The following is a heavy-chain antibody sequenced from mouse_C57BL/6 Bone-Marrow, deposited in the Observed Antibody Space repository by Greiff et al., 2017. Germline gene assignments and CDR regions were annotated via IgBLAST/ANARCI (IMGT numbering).Heavy chain of an antibody. D-gene: IGHD2-4*01. Sequence: VQLQQSGAELVRPGASVKLSCTASGFNIKDDYMHWVKQRPEQGLEWIGLIDPENGDTEYASKFQGKATITADTSSNTAYLQLSSLTSEDTAVYYCTTGIYYDYDEGDYWGQGTTLTVSS. CDR1: GFNIKDDY. J-gene: IGHJ2*01. CDR2: IDPENGDT. CDR3: TTGIYYDYDEGDY. V-gene: IGHV14-4*01.